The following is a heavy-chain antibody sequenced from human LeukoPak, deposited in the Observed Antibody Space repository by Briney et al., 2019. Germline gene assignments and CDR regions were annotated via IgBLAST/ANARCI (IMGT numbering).Heavy chain of an antibody. D-gene: IGHD2-21*02. V-gene: IGHV3-23*01. CDR3: AKVRGDHAHLQDDFDY. CDR2: ITGSGSGA. J-gene: IGHJ4*02. Sequence: GGSLRLSRTASGFTFSSHAMIWVRQAAGKGLQRVSSITGSGSGAYYADSVKGRVTISRDNSKNTLFLQMDSLRAEDTAMYYCAKVRGDHAHLQDDFDYWGQGTLVTVSS. CDR1: GFTFSSHA.